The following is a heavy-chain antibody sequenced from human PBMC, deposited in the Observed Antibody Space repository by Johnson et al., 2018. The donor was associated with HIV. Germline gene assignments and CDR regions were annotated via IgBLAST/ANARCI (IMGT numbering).Heavy chain of an antibody. CDR2: IWYDGSNK. CDR3: AKDRVGATSPQAQNAFDI. V-gene: IGHV3-30*02. J-gene: IGHJ3*02. D-gene: IGHD1-26*01. Sequence: QVQLVESGGGLVQPGGSLRLSCAASGFTFSSYAMHWVRQAPGKGLEWVAVIWYDGSNKYYADSVKGRFTISRDNSKNTLYLQMNSLRAEDTAVYYCAKDRVGATSPQAQNAFDIWGQGTMVTVSS. CDR1: GFTFSSYA.